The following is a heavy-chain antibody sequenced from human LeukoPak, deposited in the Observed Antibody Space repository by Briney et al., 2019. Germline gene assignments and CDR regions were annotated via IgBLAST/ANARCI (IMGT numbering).Heavy chain of an antibody. CDR3: AKDVGKWESLHFFDY. CDR1: GFTLSTNA. CDR2: ISGSGAST. V-gene: IGHV3-23*01. Sequence: GGSLRLSCLTSGFTLSTNAMSWVRRAPGKGLEWISGISGSGASTYYADSVKGRFTISRDDSRNTLYLQMNSLRGDDTAVYYCAKDVGKWESLHFFDYWGQETLVTVSS. D-gene: IGHD1-26*01. J-gene: IGHJ4*02.